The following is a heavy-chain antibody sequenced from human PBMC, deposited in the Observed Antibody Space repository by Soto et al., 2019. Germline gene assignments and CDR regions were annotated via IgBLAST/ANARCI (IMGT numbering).Heavy chain of an antibody. Sequence: GGSLRLSCAASGFTFSSYAMSWVRQAPGKGLEWVSAISGSGGSTYYADSVKGRFTISRDNSKNTLYLQMNSLRAEDMAVYYCAKGRQLVRDAFDIWGQGTMVTVSS. J-gene: IGHJ3*02. V-gene: IGHV3-23*01. CDR2: ISGSGGST. CDR3: AKGRQLVRDAFDI. CDR1: GFTFSSYA. D-gene: IGHD6-6*01.